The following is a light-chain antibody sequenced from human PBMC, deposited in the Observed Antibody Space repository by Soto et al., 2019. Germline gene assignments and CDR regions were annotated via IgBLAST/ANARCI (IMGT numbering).Light chain of an antibody. V-gene: IGKV3-15*01. CDR3: HKYYNWLPFT. J-gene: IGKJ3*01. CDR2: GAS. CDR1: QSVNSN. Sequence: EIVMTQSPATLSVSPGERATLSCRASQSVNSNVAWYQQKPGQPPRLLIYGASTRAAGIPARFSGSGSGTEYTLTISSLQSEDFAMYHCHKYYNWLPFTFGPGTEVDLK.